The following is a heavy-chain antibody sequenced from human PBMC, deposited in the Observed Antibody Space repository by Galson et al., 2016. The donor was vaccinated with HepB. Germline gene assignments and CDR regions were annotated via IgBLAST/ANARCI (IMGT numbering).Heavy chain of an antibody. V-gene: IGHV4-4*02. CDR2: IYHSGSS. CDR1: GVSISSRKW. D-gene: IGHD6-13*01. Sequence: SETLSLTCAVSGVSISSRKWWSWVRQPPGKGLEWIAEIYHSGSSNYNPSLTSRVTISVDRSKNQFSLNLNSVTAADTAVYYCATYETLYSNRWYGWFDPWGQGTLVSVSS. J-gene: IGHJ5*01. CDR3: ATYETLYSNRWYGWFDP.